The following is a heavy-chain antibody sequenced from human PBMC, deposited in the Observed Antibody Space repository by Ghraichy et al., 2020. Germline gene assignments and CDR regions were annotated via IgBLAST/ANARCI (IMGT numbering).Heavy chain of an antibody. D-gene: IGHD6-19*01. V-gene: IGHV3-23*01. CDR1: GFTFSSYA. J-gene: IGHJ4*02. Sequence: GGSLRLSCAASGFTFSSYAMSWVRQAPGKGLEWVSAISGSGGSTYYADSVKGRFTISRDNSKNTLYLQMNSLRAEDTAVYYCARYSSGWIIFPFDYWGQGTLVTVSS. CDR3: ARYSSGWIIFPFDY. CDR2: ISGSGGST.